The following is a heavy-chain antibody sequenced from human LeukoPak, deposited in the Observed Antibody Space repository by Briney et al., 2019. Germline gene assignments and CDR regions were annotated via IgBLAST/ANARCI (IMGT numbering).Heavy chain of an antibody. CDR1: GFTFSSYW. D-gene: IGHD6-6*01. J-gene: IGHJ4*02. Sequence: PGGSLRLSCAASGFTFSSYWMTWVRQAPGKGLEWVANMNQNGGEKYYVDSVKGRFTISRDNAKNSQYLQMNSLRAEDTAVYYCARVGSTSQGAEDYWGQGTLVTVSS. V-gene: IGHV3-7*03. CDR3: ARVGSTSQGAEDY. CDR2: MNQNGGEK.